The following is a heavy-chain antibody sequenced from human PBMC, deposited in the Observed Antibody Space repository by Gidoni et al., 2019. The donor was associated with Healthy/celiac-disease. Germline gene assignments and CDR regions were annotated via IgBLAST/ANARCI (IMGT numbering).Heavy chain of an antibody. CDR3: AREMAAAGYYGMDV. CDR2: INHSGST. CDR1: GGSFSGYY. D-gene: IGHD6-13*01. Sequence: QVQLQQWGAGLLKPSETLSLTCAVYGGSFSGYYWSWIRQPPGKGLEWIGEINHSGSTNYNPSLKSRVTISVDTSKNQFSLKLSSVTAADTAVYYCAREMAAAGYYGMDVWGQGTTVTVSS. V-gene: IGHV4-34*01. J-gene: IGHJ6*02.